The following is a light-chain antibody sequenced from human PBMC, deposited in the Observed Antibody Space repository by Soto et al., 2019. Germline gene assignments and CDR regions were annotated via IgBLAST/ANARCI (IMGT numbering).Light chain of an antibody. J-gene: IGKJ1*01. CDR2: DAS. CDR3: QQCHSYWT. Sequence: DIQMTQSPSTLSASVGDRVTITCRASQSINTWLAWYQQKPGTAPKLLIYDASSLESGVPSRFSGSGSVTEFTLTISGLQPEDFATYYCQQCHSYWTFGQGTKVEIK. V-gene: IGKV1-5*01. CDR1: QSINTW.